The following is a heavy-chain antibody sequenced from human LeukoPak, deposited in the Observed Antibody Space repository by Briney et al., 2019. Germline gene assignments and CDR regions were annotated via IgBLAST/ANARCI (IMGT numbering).Heavy chain of an antibody. CDR3: ARDSPICSGGSCYSGNYFDY. CDR2: VIPIFGTA. CDR1: GGTFSSYA. Sequence: SVKVSCKASGGTFSSYAISWVRQAPGQGLEWMGGVIPIFGTANYAQKFQGRVTITADKSTSTAYMELSSLRSEDTAVYYCARDSPICSGGSCYSGNYFDYWGQGTLVTVSS. J-gene: IGHJ4*02. D-gene: IGHD2-15*01. V-gene: IGHV1-69*06.